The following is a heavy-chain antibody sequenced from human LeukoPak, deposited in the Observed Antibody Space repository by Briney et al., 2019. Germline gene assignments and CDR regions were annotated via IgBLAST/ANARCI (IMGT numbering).Heavy chain of an antibody. CDR3: ARERFYSGSFSYFDY. V-gene: IGHV3-48*03. CDR1: GFTFRFYG. Sequence: GVSLRLSCAASGFTFRFYGMSWVRQAPGKGLEWISYIVSSGTTIYYADSVKGRFTISRDNAKNSLFLQMNSLRAEDTAVYYCARERFYSGSFSYFDYWGQGALVTVPS. J-gene: IGHJ4*02. D-gene: IGHD1-26*01. CDR2: IVSSGTTI.